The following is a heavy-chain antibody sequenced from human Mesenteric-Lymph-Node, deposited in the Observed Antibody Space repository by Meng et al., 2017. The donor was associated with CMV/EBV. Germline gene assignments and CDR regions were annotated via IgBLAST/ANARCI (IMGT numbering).Heavy chain of an antibody. V-gene: IGHV1-2*02. J-gene: IGHJ5*01. D-gene: IGHD2-21*01. Sequence: ASVKVSCKASGYTFTSYDINWVRQAPGQGLEWMGWINPRSGGTNYAQKFQGRVTMTRDASSATGYMELSGLTSDDTAVYYCARDKYCGANCYSGWFDSWGQGTLVTVSS. CDR2: INPRSGGT. CDR1: GYTFTSYD. CDR3: ARDKYCGANCYSGWFDS.